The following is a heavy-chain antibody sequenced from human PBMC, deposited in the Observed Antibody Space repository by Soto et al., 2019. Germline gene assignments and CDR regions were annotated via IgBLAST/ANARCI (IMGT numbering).Heavy chain of an antibody. CDR1: GGSISSYY. CDR2: IYYSGST. J-gene: IGHJ3*02. V-gene: IGHV4-59*01. CDR3: ARHDRAPLNHDAFDI. D-gene: IGHD3-3*01. Sequence: SETLSLTCTVSGGSISSYYWSWIRQPPGKGLEWIGYIYYSGSTNYNPSLKSRVTISVDTSMNQFSLKLSSVTAADTAVYYCARHDRAPLNHDAFDIWGDLTTVT.